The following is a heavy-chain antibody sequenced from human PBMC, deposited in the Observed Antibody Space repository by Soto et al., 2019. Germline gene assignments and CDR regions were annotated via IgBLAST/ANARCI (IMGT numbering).Heavy chain of an antibody. CDR2: VVPAFGTP. Sequence: LVQSGAEVKKPGSSVKVSCRASGGTFSNYAISWVRQAPGQGLEWMGGVVPAFGTPNYAQNLQGRITITADDSTTTVYMDLSSLRSEDTAVYYCARGATIFGVAAYSYYEMEVWGQGTTVTVSS. V-gene: IGHV1-69*01. CDR1: GGTFSNYA. D-gene: IGHD3-3*01. CDR3: ARGATIFGVAAYSYYEMEV. J-gene: IGHJ6*02.